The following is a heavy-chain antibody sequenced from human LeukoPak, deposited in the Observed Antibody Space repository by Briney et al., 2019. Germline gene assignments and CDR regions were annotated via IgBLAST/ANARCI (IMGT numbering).Heavy chain of an antibody. V-gene: IGHV4-34*01. CDR3: ARARIQLWSYDAFDI. CDR1: GGSFSGYY. CDR2: INHSGST. J-gene: IGHJ3*02. D-gene: IGHD5-18*01. Sequence: PSETLSLTCAVYGGSFSGYYWSWIRQPPGKGLEWIGEINHSGSTNYNPSLKSRVTISVDTSKNQFSLRLSSVTAADTAVYYCARARIQLWSYDAFDIWGQGTMVTVSS.